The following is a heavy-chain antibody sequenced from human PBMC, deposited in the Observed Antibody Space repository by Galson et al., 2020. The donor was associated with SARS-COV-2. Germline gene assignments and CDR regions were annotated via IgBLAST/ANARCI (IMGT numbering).Heavy chain of an antibody. CDR1: GDSVSSNSAA. J-gene: IGHJ4*02. CDR2: TYYRSKWSS. V-gene: IGHV6-1*01. D-gene: IGHD2-15*01. CDR3: TRGPILYCSGASCYPFDN. Sequence: SETLSLPCAITGDSVSSNSAAWNWIRQSPSRGLEWLGRTYYRSKWSSDYAVSVKSRITINPDTSKNQFSLKLSSVTAADTAVYYCTRGPILYCSGASCYPFDNWGQGTLVTVSS.